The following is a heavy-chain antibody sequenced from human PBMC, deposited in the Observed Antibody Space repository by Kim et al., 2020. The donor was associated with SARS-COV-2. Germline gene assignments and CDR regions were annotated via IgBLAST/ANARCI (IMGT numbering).Heavy chain of an antibody. D-gene: IGHD1-1*01. V-gene: IGHV4-59*08. CDR3: AGTRLMPRAVGGFDL. CDR1: GGSISSYY. CDR2: VNYRRGT. Sequence: SETLSLTCAVSGGSISSYYWCCRLHHPREKLQWIGGVNYRRGTNYNPSLKNRVTISLVTSTNQLSLLLRSVVTAANAVVYYAGTRLMPRAVGGFDLWG. J-gene: IGHJ2*01.